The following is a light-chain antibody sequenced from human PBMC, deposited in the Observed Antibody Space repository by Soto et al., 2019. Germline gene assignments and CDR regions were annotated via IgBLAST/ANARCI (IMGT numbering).Light chain of an antibody. V-gene: IGKV3-20*01. J-gene: IGKJ1*01. CDR3: QQYGSSPQT. CDR1: QSVSSN. CDR2: GAS. Sequence: EIVITQSPATLSVSPGERATLSCRASQSVSSNLAWYQQKPGQAPRLLIYGASSRATGIPDRLSGSGSGTDFTLTISRLETEDFAVYYCQQYGSSPQTFGQGNKVDI.